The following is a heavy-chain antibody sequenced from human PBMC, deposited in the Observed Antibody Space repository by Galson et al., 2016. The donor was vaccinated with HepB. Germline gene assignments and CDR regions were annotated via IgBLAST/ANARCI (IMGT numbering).Heavy chain of an antibody. D-gene: IGHD5-12*01. J-gene: IGHJ6*02. CDR2: TYYRSKWYN. Sequence: CAISGDSVSSKSAAWNWIRQSPSRGLEWLGRTYYRSKWYNDYALSGKSRITINPDTSKNQFSLQLNSVTPEDTAVYYCARVRSGYSGYANPYYYGMDVWGQGTTVTVSS. CDR3: ARVRSGYSGYANPYYYGMDV. CDR1: GDSVSSKSAA. V-gene: IGHV6-1*01.